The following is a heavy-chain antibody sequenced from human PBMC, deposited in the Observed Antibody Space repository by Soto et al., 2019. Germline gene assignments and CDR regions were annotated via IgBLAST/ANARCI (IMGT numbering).Heavy chain of an antibody. D-gene: IGHD2-2*01. CDR1: GGSIGSGGYY. CDR3: ARAGCSTSCYCYYGMDV. CDR2: IYYSGST. J-gene: IGHJ6*02. V-gene: IGHV4-31*03. Sequence: QVQLQESGPGLVKPSQTLSLTCTVSGGSIGSGGYYWSWIRQHPGKGLEWIGYIYYSGSTYYNPTLKSRVIISVDTSKNQFSLKLGSVTAADTAVYYCARAGCSTSCYCYYGMDVWGQGTTVTVSS.